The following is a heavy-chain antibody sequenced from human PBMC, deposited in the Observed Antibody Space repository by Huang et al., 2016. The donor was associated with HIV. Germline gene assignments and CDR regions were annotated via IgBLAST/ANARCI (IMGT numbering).Heavy chain of an antibody. Sequence: QVHLQQWGAGLLKPSVTLTLTCAVSGASFTGNYWTWIRQTPGKGLEWIGEINDRGATIYNRSLESRVTMSRDRSKKQFSLRLSSMTAADTAVYYCARQWVLLDYLMGMDVWGQGTTVIVSS. V-gene: IGHV4-34*01. CDR3: ARQWVLLDYLMGMDV. CDR2: INDRGAT. J-gene: IGHJ6*02. CDR1: GASFTGNY. D-gene: IGHD3-3*01.